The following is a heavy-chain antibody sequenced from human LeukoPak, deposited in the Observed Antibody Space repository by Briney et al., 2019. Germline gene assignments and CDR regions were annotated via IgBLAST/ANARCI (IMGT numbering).Heavy chain of an antibody. V-gene: IGHV4-34*01. Sequence: SEALSLTCAVYGGSVSGHYWSWIRQPPGKGLEWIGEINHSGSTNYNPSLKTRVTISIDTSKNQFSLKLSSVTAADTAVYYCARVILTGYSNDFWGQGTLVTVSS. CDR2: INHSGST. CDR1: GGSVSGHY. D-gene: IGHD3-9*01. CDR3: ARVILTGYSNDF. J-gene: IGHJ4*02.